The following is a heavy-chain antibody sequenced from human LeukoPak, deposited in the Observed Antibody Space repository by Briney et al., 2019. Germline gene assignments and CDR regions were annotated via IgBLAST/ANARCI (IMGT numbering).Heavy chain of an antibody. Sequence: PSETLSLTCTVSGGSISSYYWSWIRQPPGKGLEWIRYIYYSGSTNYNPSLKSRVTISVDTSKNQFSLKLSSVTAADTAVYYCARHRIAAADQYYFDYWGQGTLVTVSS. J-gene: IGHJ4*02. V-gene: IGHV4-59*08. CDR1: GGSISSYY. D-gene: IGHD6-13*01. CDR2: IYYSGST. CDR3: ARHRIAAADQYYFDY.